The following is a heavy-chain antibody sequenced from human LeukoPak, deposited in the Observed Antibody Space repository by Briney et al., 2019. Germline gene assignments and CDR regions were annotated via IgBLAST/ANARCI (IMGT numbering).Heavy chain of an antibody. CDR2: IWYDGSNK. J-gene: IGHJ4*02. Sequence: DPGRSLRLSCAASGFTFSSYGMHWVRQAPGKGLKWVAVIWYDGSNKYYADSVKGRFTISRDNSKNTLYLQMNSLRAEDTAVYYCARDSGYTYGPPSYYFDYWGRGTLVTVSS. CDR3: ARDSGYTYGPPSYYFDY. CDR1: GFTFSSYG. D-gene: IGHD5-18*01. V-gene: IGHV3-33*01.